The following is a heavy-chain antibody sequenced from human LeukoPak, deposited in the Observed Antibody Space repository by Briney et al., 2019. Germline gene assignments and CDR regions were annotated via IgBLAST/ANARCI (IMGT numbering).Heavy chain of an antibody. J-gene: IGHJ4*02. CDR1: GFTVSSYY. CDR3: AREPGTDYRKYYFDY. V-gene: IGHV3-53*01. D-gene: IGHD3/OR15-3a*01. Sequence: GGSLRLSCAASGFTVSSYYMSWVRQAPDMGLEWVSVLYNGGTTYYADSVKGRFTISRDNSKNTVYLQMDSLRAEDTAVCYCAREPGTDYRKYYFDYWGQGTLVTVSS. CDR2: LYNGGTT.